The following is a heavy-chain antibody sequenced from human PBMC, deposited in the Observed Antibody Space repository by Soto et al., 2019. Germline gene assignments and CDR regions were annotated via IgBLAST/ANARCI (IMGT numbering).Heavy chain of an antibody. V-gene: IGHV3-7*05. D-gene: IGHD6-13*01. CDR1: GFTFSSYL. J-gene: IGHJ3*01. CDR3: ARDVSPGSSSWYFDACDL. Sequence: ERLVESGGGLVQPGGSLRLSCAASGFTFSSYLMTWVRQAPGKGLEWVANIKKDESKKSYLDSVRGRFTISRDNAKTSLYLKMGSLSAEDTVLDYCARDVSPGSSSWYFDACDLWGQGTMVTVSS. CDR2: IKKDESKK.